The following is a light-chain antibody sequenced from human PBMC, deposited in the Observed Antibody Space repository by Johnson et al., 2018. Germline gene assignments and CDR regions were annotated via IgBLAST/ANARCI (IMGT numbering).Light chain of an antibody. V-gene: IGLV1-51*02. Sequence: QSVLTQPPSVSAAPGQKVTISCSGSSSNIGNNYVSWYQQLPGTAPKLLIYENNKRPSGIPDRFSGSKSGTSATLGITGLQTGDEADYYCGTWGSSLSAGNVFRTGTKVTVL. CDR2: ENN. J-gene: IGLJ1*01. CDR1: SSNIGNNY. CDR3: GTWGSSLSAGNV.